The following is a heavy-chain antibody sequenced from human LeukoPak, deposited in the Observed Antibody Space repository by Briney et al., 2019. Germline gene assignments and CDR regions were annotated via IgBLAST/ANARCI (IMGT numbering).Heavy chain of an antibody. V-gene: IGHV1-69*05. Sequence: EASVKVSCKASGGTFSSYAISWVRQAPGQGLEWMGGIIPIFGTANYAQKFQGRVTITTDESTSTAYMELSSLRSEDTAVYYCASAPAAAMVTGQPFDYWGQGTLVTVSS. CDR1: GGTFSSYA. CDR2: IIPIFGTA. J-gene: IGHJ4*02. CDR3: ASAPAAAMVTGQPFDY. D-gene: IGHD5-18*01.